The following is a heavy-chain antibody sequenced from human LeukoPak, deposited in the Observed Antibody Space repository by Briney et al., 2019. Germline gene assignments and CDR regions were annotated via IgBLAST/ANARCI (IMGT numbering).Heavy chain of an antibody. V-gene: IGHV3-73*01. CDR1: GFTFSGSA. J-gene: IGHJ3*02. D-gene: IGHD4-17*01. CDR3: TRHAERTTVTTNAFDI. Sequence: GGSLRLSCAASGFTFSGSAMHWVRQASGKGLEWGGRIRSKANCYATAYAASVKGRFTISRDDSKNTAYLQMNSLKTEDTAVYYCTRHAERTTVTTNAFDIWGRGTMVTVSS. CDR2: IRSKANCYAT.